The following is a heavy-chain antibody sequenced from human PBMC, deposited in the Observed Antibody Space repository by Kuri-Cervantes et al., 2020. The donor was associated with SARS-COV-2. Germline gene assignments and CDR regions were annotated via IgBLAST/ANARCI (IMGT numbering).Heavy chain of an antibody. Sequence: SETLSLTCTVSGDSITNYYWSWIRRPAGKGLEWIGRIHASGNTNYNPSLKSRVTMSIDTSKNQFSLQLNSVTPEDTAVYYYARDVAGIYYYYGMDVWGQGTTVTVSS. CDR3: ARDVAGIYYYYGMDV. J-gene: IGHJ6*02. CDR1: GDSITNYY. V-gene: IGHV4-4*07. D-gene: IGHD6-19*01. CDR2: IHASGNT.